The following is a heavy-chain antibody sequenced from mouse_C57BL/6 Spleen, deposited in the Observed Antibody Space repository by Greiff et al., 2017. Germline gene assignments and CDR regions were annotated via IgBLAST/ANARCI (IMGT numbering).Heavy chain of an antibody. CDR1: GFTFSDYG. J-gene: IGHJ4*01. CDR2: ISSGSSTI. CDR3: ARGGNYYAMDY. D-gene: IGHD2-1*01. Sequence: EVKVEESGGGLVKPGGSLKLSCAASGFTFSDYGMHWVRQAPEKGLEWVAYISSGSSTIYYADTVKGRFTISRDNAKNTLFLQMTSLRSEDTAMYYCARGGNYYAMDYWGQGTSVTVSS. V-gene: IGHV5-17*01.